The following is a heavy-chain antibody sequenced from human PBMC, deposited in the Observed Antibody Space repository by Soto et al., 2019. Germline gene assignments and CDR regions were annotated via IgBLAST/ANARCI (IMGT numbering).Heavy chain of an antibody. CDR3: ARAPRDIVVVPAAMRVDYYYYMDV. CDR2: IYYSGST. J-gene: IGHJ6*03. V-gene: IGHV4-31*03. CDR1: GGSISSGCYY. D-gene: IGHD2-2*01. Sequence: SETLSLTCTVSGGSISSGCYYWSWIRQHPGKGLEWIGYIYYSGSTYYNPSLKSRVTISVDTSKNQFSLKLSSVTAADTAVYYCARAPRDIVVVPAAMRVDYYYYMDVWGKGTTVTVSS.